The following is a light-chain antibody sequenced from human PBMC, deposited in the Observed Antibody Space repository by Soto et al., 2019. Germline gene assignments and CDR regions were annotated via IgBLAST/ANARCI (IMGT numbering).Light chain of an antibody. V-gene: IGLV2-14*03. J-gene: IGLJ1*01. CDR2: DVT. Sequence: QSALTQPASVSGSPGQSITISCTGTSSDVGGFNYVSWYQQHPGKAPKLMIYDVTNRPSGVSYRFSGSKSGNTASLTISGRQAEDEVDYYCNSYTSSSTYVFGTGTKLTVL. CDR3: NSYTSSSTYV. CDR1: SSDVGGFNY.